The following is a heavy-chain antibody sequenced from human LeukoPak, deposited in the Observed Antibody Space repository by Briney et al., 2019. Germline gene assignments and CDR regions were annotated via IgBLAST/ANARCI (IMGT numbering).Heavy chain of an antibody. V-gene: IGHV1-8*01. CDR3: ARGFSLSWFDP. CDR1: GYTFTSYD. Sequence: GASVKVSCKASGYTFTSYDIDWVRQATGQGLEWMGWMNPNSGNTGYAQKFQGRVTMTRNTSISTACMELSSLRSEDTAVYYCARGFSLSWFDPWGQGTLVTVSS. J-gene: IGHJ5*02. CDR2: MNPNSGNT.